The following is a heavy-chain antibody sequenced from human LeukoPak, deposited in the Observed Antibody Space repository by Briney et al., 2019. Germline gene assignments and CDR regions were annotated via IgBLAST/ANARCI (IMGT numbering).Heavy chain of an antibody. J-gene: IGHJ4*02. D-gene: IGHD3-9*01. Sequence: GGSLRLSCAASGFTLSTYVMHWVRQAPGKGLEWVALISYDGGNQYYADSVKGRFTISRDISKSTLYLQLNSLRPEDTAVYYCAMRALTGSHFYYFDYWGQGTLVTVSS. CDR2: ISYDGGNQ. CDR1: GFTLSTYV. V-gene: IGHV3-30*04. CDR3: AMRALTGSHFYYFDY.